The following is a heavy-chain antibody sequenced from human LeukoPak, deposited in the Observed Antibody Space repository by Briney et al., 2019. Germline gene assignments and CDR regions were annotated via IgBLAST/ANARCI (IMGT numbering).Heavy chain of an antibody. D-gene: IGHD2-2*01. CDR1: GYTFTSYD. Sequence: ASVKVSCKASGYTFTSYDINWVRQATGQGLEWMGWMNPNSGNTGYAQKFQGRVTMTRNTSISTAYMELSSLRSEDTAVYYCARRSAYKYCSSTSCRIPKFDPWGQGTLVTVSS. V-gene: IGHV1-8*01. CDR3: ARRSAYKYCSSTSCRIPKFDP. CDR2: MNPNSGNT. J-gene: IGHJ5*02.